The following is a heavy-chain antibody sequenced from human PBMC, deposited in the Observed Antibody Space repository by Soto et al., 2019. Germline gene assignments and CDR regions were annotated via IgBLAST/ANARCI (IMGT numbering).Heavy chain of an antibody. V-gene: IGHV1-8*01. CDR1: GYTFTSYD. CDR3: ARGLGYSYGHYYYYGMDV. J-gene: IGHJ6*02. Sequence: GASVKVSCKASGYTFTSYDINWVRQATGQGLEWMGWMNPNSGNTGYAQKFQGRVTMTRNTSISTAYMELSSLRSEDTAVYYCARGLGYSYGHYYYYGMDVWGQGTTVTVSS. CDR2: MNPNSGNT. D-gene: IGHD5-18*01.